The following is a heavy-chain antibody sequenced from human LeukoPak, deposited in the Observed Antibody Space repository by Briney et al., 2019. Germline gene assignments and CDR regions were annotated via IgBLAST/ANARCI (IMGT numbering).Heavy chain of an antibody. V-gene: IGHV3-20*01. CDR2: INWNGGST. J-gene: IGHJ4*02. D-gene: IGHD3-10*01. CDR3: ARVYYGSGSYLFDY. Sequence: GGSLRLSCAASGFTFDDYGMSWVRQAPGKGLEWVSGINWNGGSTGYADSVKGRFTISRDNAKNSLYLQMNSLRAEDTALYHCARVYYGSGSYLFDYWGQETLVTVSS. CDR1: GFTFDDYG.